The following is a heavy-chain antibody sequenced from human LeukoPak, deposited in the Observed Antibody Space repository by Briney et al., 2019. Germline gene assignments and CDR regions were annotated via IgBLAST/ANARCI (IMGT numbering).Heavy chain of an antibody. CDR1: GYTFTSYA. CDR3: ARGDRVPAAHLLYYYYYMDV. CDR2: IIPIFGTA. Sequence: SVKVSCKASGYTFTSYAISWVRQAPGQGLEWMGGIIPIFGTANYAQKFQGRVTITTDESTSTAYMELSSLRSEDTAVYYCARGDRVPAAHLLYYYYYMDVWGKGTTVTVSS. J-gene: IGHJ6*03. D-gene: IGHD2-2*01. V-gene: IGHV1-69*05.